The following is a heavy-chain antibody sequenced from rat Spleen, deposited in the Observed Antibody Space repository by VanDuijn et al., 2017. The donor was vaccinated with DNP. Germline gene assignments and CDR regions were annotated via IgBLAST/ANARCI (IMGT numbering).Heavy chain of an antibody. D-gene: IGHD4-3*01. CDR3: VRWYNSGYYCDY. CDR1: GFTFSDYY. Sequence: EVQLVESGGDLVQPGRSLKLSCAASGFTFSDYYMAWVRQTPTEGLAWVAYIGYDGDSNYNGDSVRGRFTISRDIATSTLYLQINGLRSEDMGTYYCVRWYNSGYYCDYWGQGVMVTVSS. CDR2: IGYDGDSN. J-gene: IGHJ2*01. V-gene: IGHV5-22*01.